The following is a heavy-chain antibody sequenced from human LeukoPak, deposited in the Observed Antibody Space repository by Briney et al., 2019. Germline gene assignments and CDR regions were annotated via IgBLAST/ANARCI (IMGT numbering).Heavy chain of an antibody. V-gene: IGHV4-39*07. J-gene: IGHJ6*03. CDR2: VYHSGTT. CDR1: GGSISSSSYY. CDR3: GRVSYSSSWYYHYMDV. Sequence: SETLSLTCTVSGGSISSSSYYWGWIRQSPGKGLQWIGSVYHSGTTFYNPSLKSRVTISVDTSKNQFSLKLSSVTAADTAVYYLGRVSYSSSWYYHYMDVWGKGTTVTVSS. D-gene: IGHD6-13*01.